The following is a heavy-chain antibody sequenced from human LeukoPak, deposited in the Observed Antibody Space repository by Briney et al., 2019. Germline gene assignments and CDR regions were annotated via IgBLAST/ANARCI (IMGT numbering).Heavy chain of an antibody. CDR3: ARGRRIVVVPAAKTIFDY. J-gene: IGHJ4*02. CDR1: GGSISSGGYS. Sequence: SETLSLTCAVSGGSISSGGYSWSWIRQPPGKGLEWIGEINHSGSTNYNPSLKSRVTISVDTSKNQFSLKLSSVTAADTAVYYCARGRRIVVVPAAKTIFDYWGQGTLVTVSS. D-gene: IGHD2-2*01. CDR2: INHSGST. V-gene: IGHV4-34*01.